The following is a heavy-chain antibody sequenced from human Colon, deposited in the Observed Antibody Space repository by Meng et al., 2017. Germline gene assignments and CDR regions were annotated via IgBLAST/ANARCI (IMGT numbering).Heavy chain of an antibody. J-gene: IGHJ4*02. CDR2: AST. Sequence: VKRQESGPGLVSPSETLSRICTVSGGSLSRSGYQWGWIRQPPGXGMEWIGYASTNYNPSLKSRVTISLDTSRNQFSLSLSSVTAADTAVYYCARDHMGSLDYWGQGILVTVSS. V-gene: IGHV4-61*08. CDR1: GGSLSRSGYQ. D-gene: IGHD1-26*01. CDR3: ARDHMGSLDY.